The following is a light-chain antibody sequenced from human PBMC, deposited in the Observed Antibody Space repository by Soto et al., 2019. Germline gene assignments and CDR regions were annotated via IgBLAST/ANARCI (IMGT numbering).Light chain of an antibody. V-gene: IGKV2-30*01. CDR3: IQATHWPPT. CDR1: RSLVYSDGNAY. Sequence: DVVMTQSPLSLPVTLGQPASISCRYSRSLVYSDGNAYLNWFQQRTGQSTRRLIYKASNRDSGVPDRVSGSGSGTDFKLQISRVEAEDVGVYSCIQATHWPPTFGRGTRGEIK. J-gene: IGKJ1*01. CDR2: KAS.